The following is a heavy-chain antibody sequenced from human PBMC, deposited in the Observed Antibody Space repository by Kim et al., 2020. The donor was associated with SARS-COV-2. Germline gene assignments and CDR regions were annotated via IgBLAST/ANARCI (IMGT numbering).Heavy chain of an antibody. Sequence: ASVKVSCKASGYTFTSYGISWVRQAPGQGLEWMGWISAYNGNTNYAQKLQGRVTMTTDTSTSTAYMELRSLRSDDTAVYYCAVGHTTTIAADRLFDYWGQGTLVTVSS. CDR2: ISAYNGNT. CDR3: AVGHTTTIAADRLFDY. D-gene: IGHD6-13*01. CDR1: GYTFTSYG. V-gene: IGHV1-18*04. J-gene: IGHJ4*02.